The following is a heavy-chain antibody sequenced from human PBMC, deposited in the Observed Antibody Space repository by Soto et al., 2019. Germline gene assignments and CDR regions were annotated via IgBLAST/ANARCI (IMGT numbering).Heavy chain of an antibody. D-gene: IGHD1-1*01. Sequence: QVQLVESGGGVVQPGRSLRLSCAASGFTFSSSGMHWVRQAPGKGLEWVAGISEDGSNIYYADSVKGRFTISRDKSKNTLYLQMNSLRPEDTAVYYCAKDEVWRQLAAYYFDFRGQGTLVTVSS. V-gene: IGHV3-30*18. CDR3: AKDEVWRQLAAYYFDF. CDR1: GFTFSSSG. J-gene: IGHJ4*02. CDR2: ISEDGSNI.